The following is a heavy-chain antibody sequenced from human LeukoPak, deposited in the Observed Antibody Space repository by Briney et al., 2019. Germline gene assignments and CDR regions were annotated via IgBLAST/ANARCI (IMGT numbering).Heavy chain of an antibody. CDR3: IRDLGLSHAYGAFDV. CDR1: GFTFSYYD. V-gene: IGHV3-13*01. J-gene: IGHJ3*01. D-gene: IGHD3-16*01. Sequence: GGSLRLSCAASGFTFSYYDMHWVRQVTGKSLEWISGIGKDGSTYYPGSVKGRFTISRENAKNSLYLQMNSLRAEDTAVYYCIRDLGLSHAYGAFDVWGQGTMVTVSS. CDR2: IGKDGST.